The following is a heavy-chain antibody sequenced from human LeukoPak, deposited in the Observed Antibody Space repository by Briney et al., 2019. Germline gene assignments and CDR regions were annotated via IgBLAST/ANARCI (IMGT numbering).Heavy chain of an antibody. D-gene: IGHD3-22*01. V-gene: IGHV4-39*07. CDR3: ARVLGDPNYYDSSGRLYYFDY. CDR1: GGSISSSSYY. Sequence: KPSETLSLTCTVSGGSISSSSYYWGWIRQPPGKGLEWIGSIYHSGSTYYNPSLKSRVTISVDTSKNQFSLRLSSVTAADTAVYYCARVLGDPNYYDSSGRLYYFDYWGQGTLVTVSS. J-gene: IGHJ4*02. CDR2: IYHSGST.